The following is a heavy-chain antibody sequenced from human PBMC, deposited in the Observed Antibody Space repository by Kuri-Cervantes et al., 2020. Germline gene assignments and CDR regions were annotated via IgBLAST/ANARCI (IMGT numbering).Heavy chain of an antibody. Sequence: GGSLRLSCAASGFSISSYWMSWVRQAPGKGLEWVANIKEDGSQKNYVDSVKGRFTISRDNAKNSLDLQMNSLRAEDTAVYYCAKRVGSGYYFWVLDYWGQGTLVTVSS. CDR1: GFSISSYW. CDR2: IKEDGSQK. CDR3: AKRVGSGYYFWVLDY. D-gene: IGHD3-22*01. V-gene: IGHV3-7*01. J-gene: IGHJ4*02.